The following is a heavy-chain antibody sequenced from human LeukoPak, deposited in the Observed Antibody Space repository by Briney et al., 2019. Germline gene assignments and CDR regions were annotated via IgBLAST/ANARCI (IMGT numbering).Heavy chain of an antibody. CDR1: GGSISSGDYY. CDR3: ARPYYYDSRIDP. V-gene: IGHV4-30-4*01. Sequence: SQTLSPTCTVSGGSISSGDYYWSWIRQPPGKGLGWIAYMYYSGSTYYNPSLKSRVTMSADTSKNQLSLKLSSVTAADTAVYYCARPYYYDSRIDPWGQGILVTVSS. J-gene: IGHJ5*02. CDR2: MYYSGST. D-gene: IGHD3-22*01.